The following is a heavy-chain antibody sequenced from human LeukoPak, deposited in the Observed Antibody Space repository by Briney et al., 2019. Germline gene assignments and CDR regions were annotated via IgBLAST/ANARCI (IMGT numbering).Heavy chain of an antibody. CDR1: GGTFSSYA. CDR2: IIPIFGTA. V-gene: IGHV1-69*13. Sequence: SVCFSCKASGGTFSSYAISWVRQAPGQGLEWMGGIIPIFGTANYAQKFQGRVTITADESTSTAYMELSSLRSEDTAVYYCARAPIYYDILTGYYDDKTYFDYWGKGTLVTVSS. J-gene: IGHJ4*02. CDR3: ARAPIYYDILTGYYDDKTYFDY. D-gene: IGHD3-9*01.